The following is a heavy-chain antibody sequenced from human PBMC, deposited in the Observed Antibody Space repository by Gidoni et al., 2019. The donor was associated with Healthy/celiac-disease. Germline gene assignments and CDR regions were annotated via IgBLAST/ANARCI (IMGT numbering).Heavy chain of an antibody. D-gene: IGHD2-2*01. CDR1: GFTFSSYS. CDR3: ARDRIVVVPAAMLFGDFDAFDI. J-gene: IGHJ3*02. V-gene: IGHV3-48*01. CDR2: ISSSSSTI. Sequence: EVQLVESGGGLVQPGGSLRLSCAASGFTFSSYSMNWVRQAPGKGLGWVSYISSSSSTIYYADSVKGRFTISRDNAKNSLYLQMNSLRAEDTAVYYCARDRIVVVPAAMLFGDFDAFDIWGQGTMVTVSS.